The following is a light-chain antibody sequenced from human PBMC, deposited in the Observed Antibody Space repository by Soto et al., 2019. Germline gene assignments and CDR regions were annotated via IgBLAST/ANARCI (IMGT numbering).Light chain of an antibody. CDR3: SSYTSSSTPWV. CDR2: DVS. V-gene: IGLV2-14*01. J-gene: IGLJ1*01. Sequence: QSALTQPASVSGSPGQSITISGTGTSSDVGGYNYVSWYQQHPGKAPKLMIDDVSNRPSGVSNRFSGSKSGNTASLTISGLQAEDEADYYCSSYTSSSTPWVFGTGTKVTVL. CDR1: SSDVGGYNY.